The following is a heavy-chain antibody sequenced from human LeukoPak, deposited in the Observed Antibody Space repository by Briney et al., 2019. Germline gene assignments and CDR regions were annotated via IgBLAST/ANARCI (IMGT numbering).Heavy chain of an antibody. CDR3: ARDPLTSTWSPYYFTLDV. D-gene: IGHD6-13*01. V-gene: IGHV1-18*01. J-gene: IGHJ6*02. CDR1: GYTFTSYA. Sequence: ASVRVSCKASGYTFTSYAFNWVRQAPGQGLEWMGWISAHDGGTKYPQHLQGRVTMTTDTSTRTAYMELARLTSDDTAVYYCARDPLTSTWSPYYFTLDVWGQGTTVSVSS. CDR2: ISAHDGGT.